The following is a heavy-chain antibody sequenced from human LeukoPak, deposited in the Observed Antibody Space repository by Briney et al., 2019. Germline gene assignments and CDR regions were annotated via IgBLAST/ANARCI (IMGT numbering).Heavy chain of an antibody. CDR3: ARDPGERTLHFLLGYCSGGSCHSGAFDI. Sequence: PSQTLSLTCTVSGGSISSGGYYWSWIRQPPGKGLEWIGYIYHSGSTYYNPSLKSRVTISVDRSKNQFSLKLSSVTAADTAVYYCARDPGERTLHFLLGYCSGGSCHSGAFDIWGQGTMVTVSS. D-gene: IGHD2-15*01. J-gene: IGHJ3*02. V-gene: IGHV4-30-2*01. CDR2: IYHSGST. CDR1: GGSISSGGYY.